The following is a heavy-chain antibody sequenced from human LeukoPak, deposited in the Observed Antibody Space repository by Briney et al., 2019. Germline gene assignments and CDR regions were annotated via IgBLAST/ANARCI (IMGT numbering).Heavy chain of an antibody. J-gene: IGHJ1*01. CDR2: IIPIFGTA. Sequence: SVKVSCKASGGTFSSYAISWVRQAPGQGLEWMGGIIPIFGTANYAQKFQGRVTITADKSTSTAYMELSSLRSENTAVYYCARPLDSSGWYGSFQHWGQGTLVTVSS. CDR3: ARPLDSSGWYGSFQH. D-gene: IGHD6-19*01. V-gene: IGHV1-69*06. CDR1: GGTFSSYA.